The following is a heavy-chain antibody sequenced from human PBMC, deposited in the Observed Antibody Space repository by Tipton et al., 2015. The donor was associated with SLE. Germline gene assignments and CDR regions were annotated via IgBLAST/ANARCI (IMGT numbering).Heavy chain of an antibody. V-gene: IGHV4-38-2*01. CDR3: ARPHYGSGNAFDI. D-gene: IGHD4-17*01. CDR1: GYSISSGYC. Sequence: TLSLTCAVSGYSISSGYCWGWIRQPPGKGLEWIGSFYHSGSTYFHPSLKSRASISADASKNHFSLKLNSVTAADTAVYYCARPHYGSGNAFDIWGQGTMVTVSS. CDR2: FYHSGST. J-gene: IGHJ3*02.